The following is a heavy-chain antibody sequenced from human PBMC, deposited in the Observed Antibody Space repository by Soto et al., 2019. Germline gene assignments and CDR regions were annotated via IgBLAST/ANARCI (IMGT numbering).Heavy chain of an antibody. D-gene: IGHD6-13*01. CDR2: INHSGST. CDR1: GGSFSGYY. V-gene: IGHV4-34*01. Sequence: PSETLSLTCAVYGGSFSGYYWSWIRQPPGKGLEWIGEINHSGSTNYNPSLKSRVTISVDTSKNQFSLKLSSVTAADTAVYYCARGPGFTAAAFGAIRYFQHWGQGTLVTVSS. CDR3: ARGPGFTAAAFGAIRYFQH. J-gene: IGHJ1*01.